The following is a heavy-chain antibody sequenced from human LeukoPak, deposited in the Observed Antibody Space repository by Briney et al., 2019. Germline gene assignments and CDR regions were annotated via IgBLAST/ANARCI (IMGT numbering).Heavy chain of an antibody. CDR1: GGSINSYY. V-gene: IGHV4-59*01. D-gene: IGHD3-10*01. CDR2: IHYTGST. J-gene: IGHJ5*02. CDR3: ARGGYYGSGNDFRFDP. Sequence: SESLSLTCTVSGGSINSYYWSWIRQPPGKGLECIGYIHYTGSTNYNPSLKSRVTISVDTSKSQFSLKLSSVTAADTAIYYCARGGYYGSGNDFRFDPWGQGTLVTVSS.